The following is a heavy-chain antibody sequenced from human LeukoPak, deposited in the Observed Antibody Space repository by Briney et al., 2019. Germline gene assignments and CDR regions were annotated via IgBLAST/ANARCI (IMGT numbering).Heavy chain of an antibody. CDR3: AKDGYYYGSGSDDY. V-gene: IGHV1-18*01. Sequence: ASVKVSCKASGYTFTSHNITWVRQAPGQGLEWMGWISAYNGDTNYAQKLQGRVTMTTDTSTSTAYMELRSLRFDDTAVYYCAKDGYYYGSGSDDYWGQGTLVTVSS. CDR2: ISAYNGDT. J-gene: IGHJ4*02. D-gene: IGHD3-10*01. CDR1: GYTFTSHN.